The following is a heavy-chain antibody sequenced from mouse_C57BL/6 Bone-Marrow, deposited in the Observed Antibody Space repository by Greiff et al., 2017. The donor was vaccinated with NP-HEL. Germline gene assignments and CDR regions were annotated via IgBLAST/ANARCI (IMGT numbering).Heavy chain of an antibody. D-gene: IGHD2-3*01. J-gene: IGHJ3*01. CDR3: ARDGGPPEGFAY. CDR1: GYTFTSYW. Sequence: QVQLQQPGAELVKPGASVKLSCKASGYTFTSYWMHWVKQRPGQGLEWIGMIHPNSGSTNYNEKFKSKATLTVDKSSSIAYMQLSSLTSEDSAVYYCARDGGPPEGFAYWGQGTLVTVSA. CDR2: IHPNSGST. V-gene: IGHV1-64*01.